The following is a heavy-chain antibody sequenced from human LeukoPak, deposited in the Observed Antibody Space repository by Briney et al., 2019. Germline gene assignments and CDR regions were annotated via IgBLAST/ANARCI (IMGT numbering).Heavy chain of an antibody. Sequence: SETLSLTCTVSGGSISSSSYYWGWIRQPPGKGLEWIGSIYYSGSTYYNPSLKSRVTISVDTSKNQFSLKLSSVTAADTVVYYCARYSSSRTVFDYWGQGTLVTVSS. D-gene: IGHD6-13*01. V-gene: IGHV4-39*01. CDR2: IYYSGST. CDR1: GGSISSSSYY. J-gene: IGHJ4*02. CDR3: ARYSSSRTVFDY.